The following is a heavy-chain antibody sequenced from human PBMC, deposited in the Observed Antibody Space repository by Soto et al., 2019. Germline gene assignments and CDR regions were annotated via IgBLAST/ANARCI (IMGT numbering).Heavy chain of an antibody. D-gene: IGHD5-12*01. Sequence: ASVKVSCKASGYTFTGYYIHWGRQAPGQGLEWMGWINPTSGDTNYAQKLQGRVTMTRDTSIYTAFMGLSRLTFDETAVYYCGRHTGYGDWFDPGGQGTLVTVTS. J-gene: IGHJ5*01. CDR2: INPTSGDT. V-gene: IGHV1-2*02. CDR1: GYTFTGYY. CDR3: GRHTGYGDWFDP.